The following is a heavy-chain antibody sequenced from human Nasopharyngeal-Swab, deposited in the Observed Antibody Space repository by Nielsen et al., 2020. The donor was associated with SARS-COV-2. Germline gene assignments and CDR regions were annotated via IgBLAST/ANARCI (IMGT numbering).Heavy chain of an antibody. CDR1: GFTFSSYG. V-gene: IGHV3-30*18. Sequence: GESLKISCAASGFTFSSYGMHWVRQAPGKGLEWVAVISYDGSNKYYADSVKGRFTISRDNSKNTLYPQMNSLRAEDTAVYYCAKEPTIGEYFDYWGQGTLVTVSS. CDR2: ISYDGSNK. D-gene: IGHD3-10*01. J-gene: IGHJ4*02. CDR3: AKEPTIGEYFDY.